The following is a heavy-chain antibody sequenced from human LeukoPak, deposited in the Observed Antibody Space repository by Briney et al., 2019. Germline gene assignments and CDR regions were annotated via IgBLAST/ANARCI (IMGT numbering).Heavy chain of an antibody. CDR1: GGSFSGYY. CDR3: ARGLPAPGGKSWFDP. D-gene: IGHD1-1*01. V-gene: IGHV4-34*01. J-gene: IGHJ5*02. Sequence: SETLSLTCAVYGGSFSGYYWSWIRQPPGKGLEWIGEINHSGSTNYNPSLKSRVTISVDTSKNQFSLKLSSVTAADTAVYYCARGLPAPGGKSWFDPWGQGTLVTVSS. CDR2: INHSGST.